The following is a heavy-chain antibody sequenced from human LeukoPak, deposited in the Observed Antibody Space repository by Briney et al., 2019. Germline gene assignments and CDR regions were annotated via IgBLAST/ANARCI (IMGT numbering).Heavy chain of an antibody. CDR3: AELGITMIGGV. J-gene: IGHJ6*04. CDR1: GFTFSSYS. Sequence: GGPLRLSCAATGFTFSSYSMNWVREAPGKALDWVSAMSSSDDGRYYAASVRGRFTISRDTSRSTLYLQVNSLRAEDAAVYYFAELGITMIGGVWGKGTTVTISS. V-gene: IGHV3-23*01. D-gene: IGHD3-10*02. CDR2: MSSSDDGR.